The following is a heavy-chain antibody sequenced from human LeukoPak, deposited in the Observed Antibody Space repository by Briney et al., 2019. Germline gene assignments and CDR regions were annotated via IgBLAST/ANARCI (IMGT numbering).Heavy chain of an antibody. Sequence: SETLSLTCTVSGGSITRGSFYWGWIRQPPGQGLEWIVSVYYSGDTYYNPSLESQVTISVDTSRNQFSLKLNSVTAADTSVYYCARVSCSGGACPFGSWFDPWGQGTLVTVSS. CDR3: ARVSCSGGACPFGSWFDP. CDR1: GGSITRGSFY. J-gene: IGHJ5*02. D-gene: IGHD2-15*01. CDR2: VYYSGDT. V-gene: IGHV4-39*01.